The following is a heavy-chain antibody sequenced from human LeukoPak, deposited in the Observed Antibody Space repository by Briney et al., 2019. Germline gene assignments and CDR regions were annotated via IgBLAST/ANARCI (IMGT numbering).Heavy chain of an antibody. D-gene: IGHD4/OR15-4a*01. CDR2: MNPNSGAT. Sequence: ASVKVSCKASGYTFTSYDFNWLRQATGQGPEWMGWMNPNSGATGYAQKFQGRVTMTRSASINTAYMELRSLRSDDTAVYYCALRRVRLWEYFDYWGQGTLVTVSS. CDR3: ALRRVRLWEYFDY. CDR1: GYTFTSYD. V-gene: IGHV1-8*01. J-gene: IGHJ4*02.